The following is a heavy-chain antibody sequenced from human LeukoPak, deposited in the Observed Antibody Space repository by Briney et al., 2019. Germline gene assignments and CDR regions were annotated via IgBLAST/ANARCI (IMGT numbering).Heavy chain of an antibody. V-gene: IGHV3-7*04. J-gene: IGHJ4*02. CDR3: ARDLSTV. D-gene: IGHD4-17*01. Sequence: GGSLRLSCAASGFSFSSSLASWVRQAPGKGLEWVANLKEAGSEEYYLDSVKRRFTNSPSNAKNSLYLQMNSLRAEDTAVYYCARDLSTVGGQGTLVTVSS. CDR2: LKEAGSEE. CDR1: GFSFSSSL.